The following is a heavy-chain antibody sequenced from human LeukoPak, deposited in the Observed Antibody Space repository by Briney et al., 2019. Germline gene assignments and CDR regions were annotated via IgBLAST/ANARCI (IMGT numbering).Heavy chain of an antibody. D-gene: IGHD6-19*01. CDR1: GFTFSSYE. V-gene: IGHV3-23*01. Sequence: GGSLRLSCAASGFTFSSYEMNWVRQAPGKGLEWVSTISGSGGSTYYADSVKGRFTISRGNSKNTLWLQMNSLRAEDTAVYYCAKLRTGWDYDAFDIWGQGTMVTVSS. J-gene: IGHJ3*02. CDR2: ISGSGGST. CDR3: AKLRTGWDYDAFDI.